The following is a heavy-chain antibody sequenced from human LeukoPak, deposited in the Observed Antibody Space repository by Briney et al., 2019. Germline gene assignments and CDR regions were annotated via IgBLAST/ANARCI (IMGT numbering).Heavy chain of an antibody. CDR2: IIPIFGTA. J-gene: IGHJ4*02. D-gene: IGHD6-13*01. Sequence: ASVKVSCKASGGTFSSYAISWVRQAPGQGLEWMGGIIPIFGTANYAQKFQGRVTITADESTSTAYMELSSLRSEDTAVYYCARDLMGIAAGSFDYWGQGILVTVPS. CDR3: ARDLMGIAAGSFDY. CDR1: GGTFSSYA. V-gene: IGHV1-69*13.